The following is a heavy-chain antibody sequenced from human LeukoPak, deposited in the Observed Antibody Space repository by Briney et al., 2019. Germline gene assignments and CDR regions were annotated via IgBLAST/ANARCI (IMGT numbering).Heavy chain of an antibody. CDR2: IIPIFGTA. V-gene: IGHV1-69*13. J-gene: IGHJ4*02. Sequence: SVKVSCKASGGTFSSYAISWVRQAPGQGLEWMGGIIPIFGTANYAQKFQGRVTITADESTSTAYMELSSLRSEDTAVYYCATRVGATTAFDYWGQGTLVTVSS. CDR1: GGTFSSYA. CDR3: ATRVGATTAFDY. D-gene: IGHD1-26*01.